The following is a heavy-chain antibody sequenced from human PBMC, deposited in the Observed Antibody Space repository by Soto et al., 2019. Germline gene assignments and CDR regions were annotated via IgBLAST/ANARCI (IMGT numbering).Heavy chain of an antibody. CDR2: IYHSGST. Sequence: XGTLSLTCAVSGYSISSGYYWCWIRQPPGKGLEWIGSIYHSGSTYYNPSLKSRVTISVDTSKNQFSLKLSSVTAADTAVYYCARGEYCSDGSCYSRTFDYWGQGTLVTVSS. CDR1: GYSISSGYY. D-gene: IGHD2-15*01. CDR3: ARGEYCSDGSCYSRTFDY. V-gene: IGHV4-38-2*01. J-gene: IGHJ4*02.